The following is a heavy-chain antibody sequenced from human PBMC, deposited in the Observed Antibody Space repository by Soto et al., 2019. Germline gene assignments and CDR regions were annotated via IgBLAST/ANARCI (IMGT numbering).Heavy chain of an antibody. Sequence: SETLSLTCTVSGCSISSYYWSWIRQPPGKGLEWIGYIYYSGSTNYNPSLKSRVTISVDTSKNQFSLKLSSVTAADTAVYYCARSRSLSNYYYYYYMDVWGKGTTVTVSS. CDR3: ARSRSLSNYYYYYYMDV. CDR1: GCSISSYY. CDR2: IYYSGST. J-gene: IGHJ6*03. V-gene: IGHV4-59*08.